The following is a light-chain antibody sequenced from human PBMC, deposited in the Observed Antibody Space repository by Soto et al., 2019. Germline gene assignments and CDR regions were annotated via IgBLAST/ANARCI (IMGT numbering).Light chain of an antibody. CDR3: CLYAVTFYV. Sequence: QSALTQPRSVSGSPGQSVTISCTGTSSDVGTYDFVSWYQQHPGKAPRLMIFDVSERPSVVPDRLSGSKSGNTASLTSSGLQAEDEADYYCCLYAVTFYVSGTGTKLTVL. J-gene: IGLJ1*01. CDR1: SSDVGTYDF. CDR2: DVS. V-gene: IGLV2-11*01.